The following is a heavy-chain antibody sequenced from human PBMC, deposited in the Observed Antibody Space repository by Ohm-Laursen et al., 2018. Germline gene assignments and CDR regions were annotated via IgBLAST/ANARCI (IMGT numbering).Heavy chain of an antibody. Sequence: SLRLSFAASGFIFSTYWMCWVRQARAKGLEWVANLNPDGSEKYYVDSVKGRFAFSRDNAKNSLYLQMNSLTAEDTAEYYCAIWSTVGYWGQGTLVTVSS. CDR2: LNPDGSEK. V-gene: IGHV3-7*01. J-gene: IGHJ4*02. CDR1: GFIFSTYW. CDR3: AIWSTVGY. D-gene: IGHD4-23*01.